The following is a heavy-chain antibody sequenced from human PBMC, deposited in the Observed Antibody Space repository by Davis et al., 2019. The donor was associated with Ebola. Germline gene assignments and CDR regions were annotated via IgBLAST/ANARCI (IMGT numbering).Heavy chain of an antibody. CDR1: GGSISSYY. CDR3: ARGLAYYERN. D-gene: IGHD3-3*01. V-gene: IGHV4-59*12. Sequence: PGGSLRLSCTVSGGSISSYYWSWIRQPPGKGLEWIGYIYYSGSTNYNPSLKSRVTISVDTSKNQFSLKLSSVTAADTAVYYCARGLAYYERNWGQGTLVTVSS. J-gene: IGHJ4*02. CDR2: IYYSGST.